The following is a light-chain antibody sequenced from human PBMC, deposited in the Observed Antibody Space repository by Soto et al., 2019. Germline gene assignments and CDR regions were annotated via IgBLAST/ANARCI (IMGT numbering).Light chain of an antibody. V-gene: IGLV2-23*02. Sequence: QSVLTQPASVSGSPGQSITISCTGSDSDIGGYNLVSWYQQYPGKAPKSMIYEVSKRPSGASSRFSGSKSTNTAFLTISGLQPEDEADYYCSSYAGSTTYVFGTGTKVTVL. CDR3: SSYAGSTTYV. CDR2: EVS. J-gene: IGLJ1*01. CDR1: DSDIGGYNL.